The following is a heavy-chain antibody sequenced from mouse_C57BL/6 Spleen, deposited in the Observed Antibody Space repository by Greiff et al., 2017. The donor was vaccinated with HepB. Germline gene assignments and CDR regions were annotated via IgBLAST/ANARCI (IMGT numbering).Heavy chain of an antibody. CDR2: ISYDGSN. J-gene: IGHJ4*01. CDR1: GYSITSGYY. Sequence: ESGPGLVKPSQSLSLTCSVTGYSITSGYYWNWIRQFPGNKLEWMGYISYDGSNNYNPSLKNRISITRDTSKNQFFLKLNSVTTEDTATYYCARESYYDYDEAMDYWGQGTSVTVSS. V-gene: IGHV3-6*01. CDR3: ARESYYDYDEAMDY. D-gene: IGHD2-4*01.